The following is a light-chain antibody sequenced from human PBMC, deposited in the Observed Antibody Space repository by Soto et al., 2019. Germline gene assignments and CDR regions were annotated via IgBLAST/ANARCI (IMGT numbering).Light chain of an antibody. J-gene: IGLJ1*01. Sequence: QSVLTQPPSVSGAPGQRVTISCTGSSSNIGAGYDVHWYQQLPGTAPKLLIYGNSNRPSGVPDRFSGSKSGTSASLAITGLQAEDEADYYCQSYDSSLSGHVFGTGPKLTVL. V-gene: IGLV1-40*01. CDR2: GNS. CDR3: QSYDSSLSGHV. CDR1: SSNIGAGYD.